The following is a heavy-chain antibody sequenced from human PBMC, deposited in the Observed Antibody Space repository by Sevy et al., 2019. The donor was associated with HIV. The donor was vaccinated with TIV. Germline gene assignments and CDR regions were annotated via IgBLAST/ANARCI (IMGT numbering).Heavy chain of an antibody. CDR1: GFTFSSYE. J-gene: IGHJ4*02. CDR3: ARDKGSTMVRGVIITLGYFDY. D-gene: IGHD3-10*01. Sequence: GGSLRLSCAASGFTFSSYEMNWVRQAPGKGLEWVSYISSSGSTIYYADSVKGRLTIPRDNAKNALYLQMNSLRAEDTAVYYCARDKGSTMVRGVIITLGYFDYWGQGTLVTVSS. V-gene: IGHV3-48*03. CDR2: ISSSGSTI.